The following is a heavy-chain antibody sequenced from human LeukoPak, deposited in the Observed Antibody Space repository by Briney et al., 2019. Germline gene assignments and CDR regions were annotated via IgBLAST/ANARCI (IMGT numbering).Heavy chain of an antibody. CDR1: GGSISSYY. V-gene: IGHV4-4*07. J-gene: IGHJ5*02. Sequence: SETLSLTCTVSGGSISSYYWSWIRQPAGKGLEWIGRIYTSGSTNYNPSLKSRVTMSVDTSKNQFSLKLSSVTAADTAVYYCARQRDCSSKSCYGTYWFDPWGQGTLVIVSS. CDR2: IYTSGST. CDR3: ARQRDCSSKSCYGTYWFDP. D-gene: IGHD2-2*01.